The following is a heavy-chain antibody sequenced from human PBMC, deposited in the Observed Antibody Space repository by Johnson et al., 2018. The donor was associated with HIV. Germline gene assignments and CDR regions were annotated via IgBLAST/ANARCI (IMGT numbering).Heavy chain of an antibody. V-gene: IGHV3-66*02. CDR1: GFTVSSNY. Sequence: EQLVESGGGLVQPGGSLRLSCAASGFTVSSNYMSWVRQAPGKGLEWVSVIYSCGSTYYADSVKGRFTISRDNSKNTLYLQMNSLRAEDTAVYYCATSLTGTRPFDIWGQGTMVTVSS. CDR2: IYSCGST. CDR3: ATSLTGTRPFDI. D-gene: IGHD1-7*01. J-gene: IGHJ3*02.